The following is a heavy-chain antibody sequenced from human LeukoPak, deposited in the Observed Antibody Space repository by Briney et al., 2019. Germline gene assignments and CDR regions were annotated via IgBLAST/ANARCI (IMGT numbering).Heavy chain of an antibody. Sequence: PSETLSLTCTVSGGSISSSSYYWGWIRQPPGKGLEWIGNIYYSGSTYCNPSLKSRVTISVDTSKNQFSLELTSVTAADTAVYYCARLDSSGPNDYWGQGTLVIVSS. CDR2: IYYSGST. CDR1: GGSISSSSYY. V-gene: IGHV4-39*01. J-gene: IGHJ4*02. CDR3: ARLDSSGPNDY. D-gene: IGHD6-19*01.